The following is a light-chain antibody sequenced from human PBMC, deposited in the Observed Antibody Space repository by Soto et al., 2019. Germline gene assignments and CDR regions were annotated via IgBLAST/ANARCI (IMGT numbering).Light chain of an antibody. J-gene: IGLJ3*02. CDR2: EVN. V-gene: IGLV2-14*02. Sequence: QSALTQVASVSGSPGQSVTMSCTGSYSDIGSYNLVSWFQQHPGKAPKLIIYEVNKRPSGVPDRFSGSKSGTSASLAISGLQSEDEADYYCAAWDDSLNGWVFGGGTKVTVL. CDR3: AAWDDSLNGWV. CDR1: YSDIGSYNL.